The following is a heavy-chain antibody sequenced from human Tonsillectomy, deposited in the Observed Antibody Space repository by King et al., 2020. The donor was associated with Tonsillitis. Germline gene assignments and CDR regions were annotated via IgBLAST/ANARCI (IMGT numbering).Heavy chain of an antibody. D-gene: IGHD3-9*01. CDR1: GGSISGYY. V-gene: IGHV4-4*07. J-gene: IGHJ6*02. Sequence: VQLQESGPGLVKPSETLSLTCIVSGGSISGYYWNWIRQPAGKGLEWIGRIYTSGSTNYNPSLKSRVTMSVDTSKDQFSLKLSSVTAADTAVYYCARFPRHFDILTGYYYYGMDVWGQGTTVTVSS. CDR3: ARFPRHFDILTGYYYYGMDV. CDR2: IYTSGST.